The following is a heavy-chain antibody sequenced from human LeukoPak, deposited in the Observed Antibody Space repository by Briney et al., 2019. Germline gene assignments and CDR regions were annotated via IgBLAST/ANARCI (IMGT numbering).Heavy chain of an antibody. D-gene: IGHD3-10*01. J-gene: IGHJ6*02. CDR1: GGSISSSSYY. Sequence: SETLSLTCTVSGGSISSSSYYWYWGWIRQPPGKGLEWIGSIYYSGTTYYNPSLKSRVTMSVDTSKNHFSLKLTSVTAADTAVYYCARGRARGVIKMSYYYYGMDVWGQGTTVTVSS. V-gene: IGHV4-39*02. CDR3: ARGRARGVIKMSYYYYGMDV. CDR2: IYYSGTT.